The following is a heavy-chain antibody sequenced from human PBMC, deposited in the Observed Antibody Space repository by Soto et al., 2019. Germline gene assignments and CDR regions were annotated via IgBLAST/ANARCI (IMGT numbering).Heavy chain of an antibody. CDR2: IYYSGST. D-gene: IGHD2-2*01. CDR1: GGSFGSYY. CDR3: ARQGPKVVVPAAIGPNYYYYGMDV. V-gene: IGHV4-39*01. J-gene: IGHJ6*02. Sequence: SETLSLTWAVDGGSFGSYYRGWIRQPPGKGLEWIGSIYYSGSTCYNPSLKSRVTISVDTSKNRFSLKLSSVTAADTAVYYCARQGPKVVVPAAIGPNYYYYGMDVWGQGTTVTVSS.